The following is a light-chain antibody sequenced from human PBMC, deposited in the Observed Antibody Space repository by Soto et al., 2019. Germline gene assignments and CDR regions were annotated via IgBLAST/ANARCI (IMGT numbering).Light chain of an antibody. J-gene: IGKJ4*01. CDR3: RQYGRSLGLA. CDR1: QSVSRNF. V-gene: IGKV3-20*01. CDR2: GAS. Sequence: EIVLTQSPGTLSLSPGERATLSCRASQSVSRNFLAWYQERPGQAPRLLIYGASSRATGISDRFSGSGSGTDFTLTISRLEPEDFAVYYCRQYGRSLGLAFGGGTKVEIK.